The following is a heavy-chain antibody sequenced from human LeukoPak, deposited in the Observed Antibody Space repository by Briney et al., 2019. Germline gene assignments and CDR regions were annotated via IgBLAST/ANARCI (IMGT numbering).Heavy chain of an antibody. D-gene: IGHD6-13*01. J-gene: IGHJ5*02. CDR2: IYHSGST. Sequence: SETLSLTCTVSGYSISSGYYWGWIRQPPGKGLEWIGSIYHSGSTYYNPSLKSRVTISVDTSKNQFSLKLSSVTAADTAVYYCARAGIAAARSPNWFDPWGQGTLVTVSS. CDR1: GYSISSGYY. CDR3: ARAGIAAARSPNWFDP. V-gene: IGHV4-38-2*02.